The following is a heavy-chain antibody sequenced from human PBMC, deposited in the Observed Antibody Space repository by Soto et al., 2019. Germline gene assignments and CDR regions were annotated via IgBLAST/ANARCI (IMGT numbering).Heavy chain of an antibody. CDR2: IWYDGSNK. CDR3: ARDSYGDSDY. CDR1: GFTFSSYG. V-gene: IGHV3-33*01. D-gene: IGHD4-17*01. Sequence: QVQLVESGGGVVQPGRSLTLSCAASGFTFSSYGMHWVRQAPGKGLEWVAVIWYDGSNKSYADSVKGRFTISRDNSKNTLSPQMNSLRAEDTAGYYSARDSYGDSDYWGQGTLVTVAS. J-gene: IGHJ4*02.